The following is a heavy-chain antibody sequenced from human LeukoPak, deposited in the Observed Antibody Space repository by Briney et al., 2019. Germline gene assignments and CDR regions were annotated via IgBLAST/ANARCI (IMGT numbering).Heavy chain of an antibody. D-gene: IGHD1-1*01. CDR3: ARRQGTTLSFDY. CDR1: GYTSNTYG. Sequence: ASVKVSCKASGYTSNTYGFSWVRQAPGQGLEWMGWINAYNGNTNYAQKLQGRVTMTTETSTSTAYMELRSLRSDDTAVYYCARRQGTTLSFDYWGQGTLVTVSS. J-gene: IGHJ4*02. CDR2: INAYNGNT. V-gene: IGHV1-18*01.